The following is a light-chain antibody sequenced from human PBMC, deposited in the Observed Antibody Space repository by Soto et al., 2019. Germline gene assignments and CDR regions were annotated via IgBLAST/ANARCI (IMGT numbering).Light chain of an antibody. Sequence: EIVLTQSPATLSLSPGERATLSCRASQSVSSYLAWYQQKPGQAPRLLIYDASNRATGIPARFSGSGSGTDFTLTISSLEPEDFAVYYCQQRSNLPLTFRGGTKVNIK. V-gene: IGKV3-11*01. CDR1: QSVSSY. CDR2: DAS. J-gene: IGKJ4*01. CDR3: QQRSNLPLT.